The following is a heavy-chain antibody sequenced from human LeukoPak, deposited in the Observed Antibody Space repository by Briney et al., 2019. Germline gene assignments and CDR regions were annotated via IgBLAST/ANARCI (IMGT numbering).Heavy chain of an antibody. J-gene: IGHJ4*02. CDR1: GGSISSGDYY. CDR3: ARYDSSGCDFDY. CDR2: IYYSGST. D-gene: IGHD3-22*01. V-gene: IGHV4-30-4*01. Sequence: SETLSLTCTDSGGSISSGDYYWSWIRQPPGKGLEWIGYIYYSGSTYYNPSLKSRVTISVDTSKNQFSLKLSSVTAADTAVYYCARYDSSGCDFDYWGQGTLVTVSS.